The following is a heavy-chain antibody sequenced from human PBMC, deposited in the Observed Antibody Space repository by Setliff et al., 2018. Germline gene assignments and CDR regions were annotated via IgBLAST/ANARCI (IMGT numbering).Heavy chain of an antibody. Sequence: SVKVSCKASGDTFSSYGISWVRQAPGQGLEWMGGTIPIFGTTDYAQKFQGRVTIITDESTSTAFMQLRSLRSEDTAVYYCVREGVDTRSSTDYRYYMDVWGKGTTVTVSS. CDR2: TIPIFGTT. CDR1: GDTFSSYG. CDR3: VREGVDTRSSTDYRYYMDV. J-gene: IGHJ6*03. D-gene: IGHD5-18*01. V-gene: IGHV1-69*05.